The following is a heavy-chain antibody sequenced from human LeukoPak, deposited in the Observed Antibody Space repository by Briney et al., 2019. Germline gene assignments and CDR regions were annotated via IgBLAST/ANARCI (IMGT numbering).Heavy chain of an antibody. CDR2: IYYSGST. CDR1: DGSLSSSNCY. Sequence: SETLSLTRTVSDGSLSSSNCYWGWIRQPPGKGLEWIGSIYYSGSTSYNPSLKSRVTISVDTSKMQFSLKVSSVTAAGAAVYYCARQIETYSSIWYRYFDYWGQGTLVTVSS. J-gene: IGHJ4*02. CDR3: ARQIETYSSIWYRYFDY. D-gene: IGHD6-13*01. V-gene: IGHV4-39*01.